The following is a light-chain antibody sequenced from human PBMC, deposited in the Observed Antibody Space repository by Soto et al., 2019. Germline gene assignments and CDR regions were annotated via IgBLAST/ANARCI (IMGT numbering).Light chain of an antibody. CDR2: GAS. V-gene: IGKV3-20*01. Sequence: EIVMTQSPATLSVSPGERATLSCRASQSVSSSYLAWYQQKPGQAPRLLIYGASSRATGIPDRFSGSGSGTDFTLTISRLEPEDFAVYYCQQYGSSWYTFGQGTKVDIK. J-gene: IGKJ2*01. CDR3: QQYGSSWYT. CDR1: QSVSSSY.